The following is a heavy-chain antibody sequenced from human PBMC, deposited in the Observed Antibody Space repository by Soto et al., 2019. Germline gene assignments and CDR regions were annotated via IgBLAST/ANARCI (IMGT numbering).Heavy chain of an antibody. CDR2: ISSNGGST. D-gene: IGHD1-26*01. J-gene: IGHJ6*02. CDR3: VKDFPLVGATPACYGMDV. V-gene: IGHV3-64D*08. CDR1: GFTFSSYA. Sequence: GGSLRLSCSASGFTFSSYAMHWVRQAPGKGLEYVSAISSNGGSTYYADSVKGRFTISRDNSKNTLYLQMSSLRAEDTAVYYCVKDFPLVGATPACYGMDVWGQGTTVTVSS.